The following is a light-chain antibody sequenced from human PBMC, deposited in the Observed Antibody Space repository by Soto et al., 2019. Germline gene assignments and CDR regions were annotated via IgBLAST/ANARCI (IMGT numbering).Light chain of an antibody. Sequence: DIVMTQSPLSLPVTPGEPASISCRSSQSLLHSSGYNYLDWYLQKPGQSPQLLIHLGSNRASGVPDRFNGSGSGTDFTLKISRVEAEDVGVYFCMQALQAPLTFGGGTKVELK. CDR1: QSLLHSSGYNY. J-gene: IGKJ4*01. V-gene: IGKV2-28*01. CDR2: LGS. CDR3: MQALQAPLT.